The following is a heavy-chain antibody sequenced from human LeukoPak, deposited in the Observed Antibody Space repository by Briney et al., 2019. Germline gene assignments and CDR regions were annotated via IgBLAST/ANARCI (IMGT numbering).Heavy chain of an antibody. CDR3: ARTGIPYYYYMDV. CDR2: INHSGST. J-gene: IGHJ6*03. V-gene: IGHV4-34*01. Sequence: SETLSLTCAVYGGSFSGYYWSWIRQPPGKGLEWIGEINHSGSTNYNPSLKSRVTISVDTSKNQFSLKLSSVTAADTAVYYCARTGIPYYYYMDVWGKGTTVTVSS. D-gene: IGHD2-2*02. CDR1: GGSFSGYY.